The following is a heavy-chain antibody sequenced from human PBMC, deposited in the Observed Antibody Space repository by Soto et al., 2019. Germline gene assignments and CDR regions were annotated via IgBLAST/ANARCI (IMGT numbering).Heavy chain of an antibody. J-gene: IGHJ6*03. CDR2: ISGSGGST. Sequence: GGSLRLSCAASGFTFSSYAMSWIRQAPGKGLEWVSAISGSGGSTYYADSVKGRSTISRDNSRDTVDLQMNSLRAEDTAIYYCAKHGPLESYYMDVWGKGTTVTVSS. CDR3: AKHGPLESYYMDV. V-gene: IGHV3-23*01. CDR1: GFTFSSYA.